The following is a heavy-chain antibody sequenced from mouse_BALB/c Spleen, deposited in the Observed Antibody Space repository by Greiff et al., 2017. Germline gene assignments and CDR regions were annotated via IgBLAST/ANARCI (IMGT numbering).Heavy chain of an antibody. CDR3: ARSPYYGSYYYAMDY. CDR2: ISYSGST. CDR1: GDSITSGY. J-gene: IGHJ4*01. D-gene: IGHD1-2*01. V-gene: IGHV3-8*02. Sequence: VQLQQSGPSLVKPSQTLSLTCSVTGDSITSGYWNWIRKFPGNKLEYMGYISYSGSTYYNPSLKSRISITRDTSKNQYYLQLNSVTTEDTATYYCARSPYYGSYYYAMDYWGQGTSVTVSS.